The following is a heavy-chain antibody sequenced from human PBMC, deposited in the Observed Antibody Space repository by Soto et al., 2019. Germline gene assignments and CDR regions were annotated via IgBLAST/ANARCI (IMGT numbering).Heavy chain of an antibody. D-gene: IGHD2-15*01. V-gene: IGHV4-39*01. CDR1: GGSISSSSYY. Sequence: PSETLSLTCTVSGGSISSSSYYWGWIRQPPGKGLEWIGSIYYSGSTYYNPSLKSRVTISVDTSKNQFSLKLSSVTAADTAVYYCARRRYCSGGSCYPKWFDPWGQGTLVTVPS. CDR2: IYYSGST. J-gene: IGHJ5*02. CDR3: ARRRYCSGGSCYPKWFDP.